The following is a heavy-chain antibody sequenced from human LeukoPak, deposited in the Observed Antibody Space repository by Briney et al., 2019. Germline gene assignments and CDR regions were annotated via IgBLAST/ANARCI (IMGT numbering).Heavy chain of an antibody. V-gene: IGHV4-61*02. D-gene: IGHD6-19*01. Sequence: SETLSLTCTVSGGSISSGSYYWSWVRQPAGKGLEWIGRIYTSGSTNYNPSLKSRVTISVDTSKNQFSLKLSSVTAADTAVYYCARGSSGWSQGIDYWGQGTLVTVSS. CDR2: IYTSGST. J-gene: IGHJ4*02. CDR3: ARGSSGWSQGIDY. CDR1: GGSISSGSYY.